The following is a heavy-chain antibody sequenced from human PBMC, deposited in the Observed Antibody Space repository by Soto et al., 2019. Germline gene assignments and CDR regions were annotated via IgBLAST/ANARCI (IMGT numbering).Heavy chain of an antibody. D-gene: IGHD5-12*01. V-gene: IGHV3-21*01. J-gene: IGHJ6*02. CDR2: ISSSSSYI. CDR1: GFTFSSYS. Sequence: PGGSLRLSCAASGFTFSSYSMNWVRQAPGKGLEWVSSISSSSSYIYYADSVKGRFTISRDNAKNSLYLQMNSLRAEDTAVYYCARRADIVATIYYYYYGMDVWGQGTTVTVSS. CDR3: ARRADIVATIYYYYYGMDV.